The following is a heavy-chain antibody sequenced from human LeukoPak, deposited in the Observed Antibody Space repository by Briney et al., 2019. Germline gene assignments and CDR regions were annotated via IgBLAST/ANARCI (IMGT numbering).Heavy chain of an antibody. CDR3: ARGPYSSNWYVDY. V-gene: IGHV6-1*01. Sequence: SQTLSLTCAISGDSVSSNNAAWVWIRQSPSRGLEWLGRTYYRSKWYHDYAVSVKSRISFNPDTSKNQFFLQLNSVTPEDTAVYYCARGPYSSNWYVDYWGQGTLVTVAS. CDR1: GDSVSSNNAA. CDR2: TYYRSKWYH. J-gene: IGHJ4*02. D-gene: IGHD6-13*01.